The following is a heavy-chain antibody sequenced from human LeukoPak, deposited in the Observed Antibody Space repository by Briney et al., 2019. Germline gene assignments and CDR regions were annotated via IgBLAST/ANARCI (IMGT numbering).Heavy chain of an antibody. D-gene: IGHD3-22*01. Sequence: ASVKVSCKASEYTFTDYYIHWVRQAPGQGLEWMGWINPNSGGTNYAQKFQGRVTMTRDTSISTAYMELSRLRSDDTAVYYCARASGYYDSSGYIYYGMDVWGQGTTVTVSS. V-gene: IGHV1-2*02. CDR2: INPNSGGT. J-gene: IGHJ6*02. CDR1: EYTFTDYY. CDR3: ARASGYYDSSGYIYYGMDV.